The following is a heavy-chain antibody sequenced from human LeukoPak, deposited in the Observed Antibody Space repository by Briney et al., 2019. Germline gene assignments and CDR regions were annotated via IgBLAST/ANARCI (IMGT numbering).Heavy chain of an antibody. V-gene: IGHV5-51*01. J-gene: IGHJ4*02. CDR3: ARLALDGGNYFDY. D-gene: IGHD3-16*01. Sequence: GESLKISCQASGYSFTTYWIGWVRQMPGKGLEWKGIIYPGDFDIRYSPSFQGQVTFSTDKSISTAYLQWNSLKASDTAMYYCARLALDGGNYFDYWGQGTLVSVSS. CDR1: GYSFTTYW. CDR2: IYPGDFDI.